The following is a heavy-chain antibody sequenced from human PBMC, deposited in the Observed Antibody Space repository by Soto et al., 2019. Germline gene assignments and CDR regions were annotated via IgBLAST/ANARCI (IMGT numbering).Heavy chain of an antibody. CDR1: WFSFSDYY. V-gene: IGHV3-11*01. D-gene: IGHD2-2*01. CDR3: ARDHTYCSSTSCYFDY. Sequence: GSLRLYCTAFWFSFSDYYMSWIRQAPGKGLEWVSYISSSGSTIYYADSMRGRFTISRDNAKNSLYLQMNSLRAEDTAVYYCARDHTYCSSTSCYFDYWGQGTLVTVSS. J-gene: IGHJ4*02. CDR2: ISSSGSTI.